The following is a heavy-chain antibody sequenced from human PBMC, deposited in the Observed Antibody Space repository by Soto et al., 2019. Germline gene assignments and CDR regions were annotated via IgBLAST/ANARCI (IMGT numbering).Heavy chain of an antibody. CDR1: GFTFSSYA. D-gene: IGHD1-26*01. V-gene: IGHV3-23*01. J-gene: IGHJ4*02. CDR3: AKDREGATLYDY. Sequence: GGSLRLSCAASGFTFSSYAMIWVRQAPGKGLEWVSAISGSGGSTYYADSVKGRFTISRDNSKNTLYLQMNSLRAEDTAVYYCAKDREGATLYDYWGQGTLVTVSS. CDR2: ISGSGGST.